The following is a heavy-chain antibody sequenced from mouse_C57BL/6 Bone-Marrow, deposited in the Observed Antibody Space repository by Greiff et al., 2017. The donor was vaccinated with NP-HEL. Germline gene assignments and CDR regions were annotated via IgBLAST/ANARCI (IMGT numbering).Heavy chain of an antibody. CDR1: GYTFTSYG. CDR2: IYPRSGNT. D-gene: IGHD1-1*01. CDR3: ARHYYGSTHYFDY. J-gene: IGHJ2*01. Sequence: VQLQQSGAELARPGASVKLSCKASGYTFTSYGISWVKQRTGQGLEWIGEIYPRSGNTYYNEKFKGKATLTADKSSSTAYMELRSLTSEDSAVYFCARHYYGSTHYFDYWGQGTTLTVSS. V-gene: IGHV1-81*01.